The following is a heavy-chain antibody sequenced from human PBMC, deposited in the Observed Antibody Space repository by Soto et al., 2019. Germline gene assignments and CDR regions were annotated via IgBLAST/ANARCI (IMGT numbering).Heavy chain of an antibody. V-gene: IGHV3-21*01. CDR2: ISSSSYI. D-gene: IGHD3-22*01. J-gene: IGHJ3*02. Sequence: GGSLGLSCAASGFTFSSYSMNWVRQAPGKGLEWVSSISSSSYIYYADSVKGRFTISRDNAKNSLYLQMNSLRAEDTAVYYCAGGKKYYYDSSGYYYRGAAFDIWRQRTMVTVSS. CDR1: GFTFSSYS. CDR3: AGGKKYYYDSSGYYYRGAAFDI.